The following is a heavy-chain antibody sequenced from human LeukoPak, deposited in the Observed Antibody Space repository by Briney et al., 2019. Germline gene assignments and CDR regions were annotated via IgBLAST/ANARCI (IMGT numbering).Heavy chain of an antibody. Sequence: GGSLRLSCAASGFTFSVYFMGWVRQAPGKGLEWVSAISNNGGYTYYADSVQGRFTISRDNSKSTLCLQMNSLRAEDTAVYYCAKQLGYCSDGSCYFPYWGQGTLVTVSS. CDR1: GFTFSVYF. D-gene: IGHD2-15*01. CDR3: AKQLGYCSDGSCYFPY. J-gene: IGHJ4*02. CDR2: ISNNGGYT. V-gene: IGHV3-23*01.